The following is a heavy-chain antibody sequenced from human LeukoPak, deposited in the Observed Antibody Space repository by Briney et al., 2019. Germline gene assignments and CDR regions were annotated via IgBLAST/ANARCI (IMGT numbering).Heavy chain of an antibody. CDR2: INPSGGST. CDR3: ARVAEYYYDSSGPFDY. J-gene: IGHJ4*02. V-gene: IGHV1-46*01. CDR1: GYTFTSYY. Sequence: ASVKVSCKASGYTFTSYYMHWVRQAPGQGLEWMGIINPSGGSTSYARKFQGRVTMTRDTSTSTVYMELSSLRSEDTAVYYCARVAEYYYDSSGPFDYWGQGTLVTVSS. D-gene: IGHD3-22*01.